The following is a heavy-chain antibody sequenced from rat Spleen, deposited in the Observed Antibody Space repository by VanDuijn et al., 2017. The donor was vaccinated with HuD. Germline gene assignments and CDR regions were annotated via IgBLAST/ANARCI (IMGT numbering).Heavy chain of an antibody. D-gene: IGHD4-3*01. CDR1: GFSLTSNG. Sequence: VQLKESGPGLVQPSQTLSLTCTVSGFSLTSNGVSWVRQPPGKGLEWVSSIDTDGSRTYYPDSVRGRFTISRDNPENTANLQMNSLWSEDTATYYCAVAGYGYWGQGVVVTVSS. V-gene: IGHV5-58*01. CDR2: IDTDGSRT. CDR3: AVAGYGY. J-gene: IGHJ2*01.